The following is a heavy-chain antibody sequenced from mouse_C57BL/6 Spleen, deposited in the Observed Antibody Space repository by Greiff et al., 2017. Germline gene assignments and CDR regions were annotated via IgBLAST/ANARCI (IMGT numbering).Heavy chain of an antibody. CDR3: ARWDYPFAY. J-gene: IGHJ3*01. CDR2: IDPSDSYT. CDR1: GYTFTSYW. D-gene: IGHD4-1*01. Sequence: QVQLQQPGADLVMPGASVKLSCKASGYTFTSYWMHWVKQRPGQGLEWIGEIDPSDSYTNSNQKFHGKSPLTVDKSASTAYMQLSSLTAEDSAVYYGARWDYPFAYWGQGTLVTVSA. V-gene: IGHV1-69*01.